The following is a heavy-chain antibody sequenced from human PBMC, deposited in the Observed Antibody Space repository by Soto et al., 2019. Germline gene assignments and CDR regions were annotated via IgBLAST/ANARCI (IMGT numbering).Heavy chain of an antibody. CDR2: ISAYNGNT. V-gene: IGHV1-18*01. CDR1: GYTFSSYG. J-gene: IGHJ5*02. D-gene: IGHD4-17*01. CDR3: ARVTYGDYDLNWFAP. Sequence: ASVKVSCKASGYTFSSYGISWVRQAPGQGLEWMGWISAYNGNTNYAQKLQGRVTMTTDTSTSTAYMELRSLRSDDTAVYYCARVTYGDYDLNWFAPWGQGTLVTVSS.